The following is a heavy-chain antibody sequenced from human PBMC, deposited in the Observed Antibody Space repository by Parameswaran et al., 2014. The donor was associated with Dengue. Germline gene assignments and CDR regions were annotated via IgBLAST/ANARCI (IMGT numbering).Heavy chain of an antibody. CDR1: GGSISSYY. CDR3: ARSVVGATFLALDY. Sequence: ASETLSLTCTVSGGSISSYYWSWIRQPPGKGLEWIGYVYYSGSTNYNPSLKSRVTISVDTSKNQFSLKLSSVTAADTAVYYCARSVVGATFLALDYWGQGTLVTVSS. V-gene: IGHV4-59*08. D-gene: IGHD1-26*01. J-gene: IGHJ4*02. CDR2: VYYSGST.